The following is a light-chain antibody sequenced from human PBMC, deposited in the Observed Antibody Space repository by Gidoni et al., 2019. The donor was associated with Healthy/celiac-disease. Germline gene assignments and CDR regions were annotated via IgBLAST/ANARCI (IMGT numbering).Light chain of an antibody. V-gene: IGLV3-9*01. CDR3: QVWDSSTAQGV. CDR2: RDS. CDR1: NIGSKN. Sequence: SYERTQPLSVSVALGQTARITCGGNNIGSKNVHWYPQKPGQAPVLVIYRDSNRPSGIPERFSGSNSGNTATLTISRAQAGDEADYYCQVWDSSTAQGVFGGGTKLTVL. J-gene: IGLJ2*01.